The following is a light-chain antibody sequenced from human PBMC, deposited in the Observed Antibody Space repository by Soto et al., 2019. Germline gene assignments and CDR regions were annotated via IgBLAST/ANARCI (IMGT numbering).Light chain of an antibody. CDR1: SSGFGAYDY. Sequence: QSALTQPPSASGSPGQSVTISCTGTSSGFGAYDYVSWYQQHPGKAPKLIIYEVNKRPSGVPDRFSGSKSGKTASLTVSGLQAEDEADYYCSSYADSDNLGVIFGGGTKLTVL. CDR2: EVN. V-gene: IGLV2-8*01. CDR3: SSYADSDNLGVI. J-gene: IGLJ2*01.